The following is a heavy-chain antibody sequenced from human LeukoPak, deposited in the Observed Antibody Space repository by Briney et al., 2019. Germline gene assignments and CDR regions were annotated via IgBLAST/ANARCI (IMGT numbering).Heavy chain of an antibody. CDR2: INHSGST. CDR3: ASRITMVRGYLY. J-gene: IGHJ4*02. V-gene: IGHV4-39*07. Sequence: PSETLSLTCTVSGGSISSSSYYWSWIRQPPGKGLEWIGEINHSGSTNYNPSLKSRVTISVDTSKNQFSLKLSSVTAADTAVYYCASRITMVRGYLYWGQGTLVTVSS. CDR1: GGSISSSSYY. D-gene: IGHD3-10*01.